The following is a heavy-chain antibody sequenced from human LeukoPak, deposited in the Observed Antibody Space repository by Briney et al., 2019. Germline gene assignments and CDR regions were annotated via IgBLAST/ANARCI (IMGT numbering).Heavy chain of an antibody. J-gene: IGHJ6*02. V-gene: IGHV3-21*01. D-gene: IGHD3-3*01. CDR3: ARASFGVVYYYYGMDV. Sequence: PGGSLRLSCAASGFTFSSYSMNWVRQAPGKGLEWVSSISSSSYIYYADSVKGRFTISRDNAKNSLYLQMNSLRAEDTAVYYCARASFGVVYYYYGMDVWGQGTTVTVSS. CDR1: GFTFSSYS. CDR2: ISSSSYI.